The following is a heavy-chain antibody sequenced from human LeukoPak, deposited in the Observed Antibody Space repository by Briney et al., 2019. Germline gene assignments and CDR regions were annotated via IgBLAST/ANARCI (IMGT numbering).Heavy chain of an antibody. CDR3: ARGRSYYDSSGYYFPWGY. D-gene: IGHD3-22*01. V-gene: IGHV3-7*01. Sequence: GGSLRLSCAASGFTFSSYGMHWVRQAPGKGLEWVANIKQDGSEKYYVDSVKGRFTISRDNAKNSLYLQMNSLRAEDTAVYYCARGRSYYDSSGYYFPWGYWGQGTLVTVSS. CDR1: GFTFSSYG. J-gene: IGHJ4*02. CDR2: IKQDGSEK.